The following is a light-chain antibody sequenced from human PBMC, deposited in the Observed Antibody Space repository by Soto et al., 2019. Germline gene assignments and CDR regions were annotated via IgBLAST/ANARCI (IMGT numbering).Light chain of an antibody. J-gene: IGKJ4*01. CDR3: QKYNIVPLT. CDR1: QGNSNY. V-gene: IGKV1-27*01. Sequence: DIQMTQSPSSLSASVGDRVTITCRASQGNSNYLAWYQQKPGKVPKLLIYAASTLQSGVPSRFSGSGSGTDFTLTISGLQPEEVATYFCQKYNIVPLTFGGGTKVEIK. CDR2: AAS.